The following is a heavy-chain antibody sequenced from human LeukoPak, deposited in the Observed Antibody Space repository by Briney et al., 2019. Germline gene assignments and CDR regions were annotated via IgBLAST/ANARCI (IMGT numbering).Heavy chain of an antibody. CDR1: GYTFTSYY. J-gene: IGHJ4*02. V-gene: IGHV1-46*01. Sequence: ASVKVSCKASGYTFTSYYMHWVRQAPGQGLEWMGIINPSGGSTSYAQKFQGRVTMTRDTSTSAVYMELSSLRSEDTAVYYCARVGQLWFHGDYWGQGTLVTVSS. CDR3: ARVGQLWFHGDY. CDR2: INPSGGST. D-gene: IGHD5-18*01.